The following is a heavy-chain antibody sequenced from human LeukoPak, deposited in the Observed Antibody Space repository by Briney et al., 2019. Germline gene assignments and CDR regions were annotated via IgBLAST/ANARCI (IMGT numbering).Heavy chain of an antibody. V-gene: IGHV4-4*07. J-gene: IGHJ4*02. D-gene: IGHD3-22*01. CDR3: ARDGYYYDSSGYYF. Sequence: SETLSLTCTVSGGSISSYYWSWLRQPAGKGLKWIGRIYTTGITNSNPSLKSRVTMSVDTSKNQFSRRLTSVPAANTAVYYCARDGYYYDSSGYYFWGQGTLVTVSS. CDR2: IYTTGIT. CDR1: GGSISSYY.